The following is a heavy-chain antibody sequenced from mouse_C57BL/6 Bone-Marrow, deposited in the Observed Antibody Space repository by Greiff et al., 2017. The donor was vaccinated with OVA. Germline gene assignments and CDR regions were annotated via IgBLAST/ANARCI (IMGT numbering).Heavy chain of an antibody. V-gene: IGHV1-15*01. CDR2: IDPETGGT. Sequence: VQLQQSGAELVRPGASVTLSCKASGYTFTDYEMHWVKQTPVHGLEWIGAIDPETGGTAYNQKFKGKAILTADKSSSTAYMELRSLTSEDSAVYYCTRWDYYGRRGYFDVWGTGTTVTVSS. CDR1: GYTFTDYE. D-gene: IGHD1-1*01. CDR3: TRWDYYGRRGYFDV. J-gene: IGHJ1*03.